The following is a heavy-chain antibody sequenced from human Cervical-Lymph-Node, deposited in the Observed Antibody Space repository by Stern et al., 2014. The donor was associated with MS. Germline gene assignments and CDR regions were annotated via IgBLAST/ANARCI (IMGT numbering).Heavy chain of an antibody. D-gene: IGHD1-7*01. CDR3: TRGPRT. J-gene: IGHJ4*02. CDR1: GYTFSKYD. CDR2: MKPDSGDP. Sequence: QDQLAQSGAEVKKPGASVKASCKASGYTFSKYDIHWVRRAVGQGLEWMGWMKPDSGDPGFAQNFQGRVTMTRDTSISTAYLELHSLKFDDTAVYYCTRGPRTWGRGTLVTVSS. V-gene: IGHV1-8*01.